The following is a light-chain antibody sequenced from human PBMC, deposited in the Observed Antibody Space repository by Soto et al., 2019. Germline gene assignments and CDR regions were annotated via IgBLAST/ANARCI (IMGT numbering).Light chain of an antibody. Sequence: DIVMTQSPDSLAVSLGERATINCKSSQSISYSNKNYLAWYQQKPGQPPKVLIYGASTRDAGVPDRFSGSGSGTDFTLTISSLQAEDVAVYYCQEYRSSTYTFGQGTKLEIK. CDR3: QEYRSSTYT. J-gene: IGKJ2*01. CDR2: GAS. V-gene: IGKV4-1*01. CDR1: QSISYSNKNY.